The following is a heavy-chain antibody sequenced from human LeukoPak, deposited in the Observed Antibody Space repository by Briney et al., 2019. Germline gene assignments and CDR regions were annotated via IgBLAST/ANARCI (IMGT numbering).Heavy chain of an antibody. CDR3: ARDYRFAFDI. V-gene: IGHV3-48*02. Sequence: GGSLRLSCAASGFSFSTYSMNWVRQAPGKGLEWVSYISSSSSTIYYADSVKGRFTISRDNAKKSLYLLMNSLRDEDTAVYYCARDYRFAFDIWGQGTMVTVSS. D-gene: IGHD3-16*02. CDR1: GFSFSTYS. J-gene: IGHJ3*02. CDR2: ISSSSSTI.